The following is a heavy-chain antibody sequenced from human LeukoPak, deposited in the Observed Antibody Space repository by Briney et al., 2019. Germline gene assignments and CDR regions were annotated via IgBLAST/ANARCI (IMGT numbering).Heavy chain of an antibody. CDR3: AHTPAYTSGRSLDY. CDR1: GFSLSTSGVG. D-gene: IGHD6-19*01. CDR2: IFRDDDK. V-gene: IGHV2-5*02. J-gene: IGHJ4*02. Sequence: SGPTLVKPTQTLTLTCTFSGFSLSTSGVGVGWIRQPPGKALECLALIFRDDDKRYSPSLKSRLTITKDTSKNQVVLTMTNMDPVDTATYFCAHTPAYTSGRSLDYWGQGTLVTVSS.